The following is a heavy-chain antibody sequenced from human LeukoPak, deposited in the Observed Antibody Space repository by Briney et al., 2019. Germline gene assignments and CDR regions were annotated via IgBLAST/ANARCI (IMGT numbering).Heavy chain of an antibody. D-gene: IGHD3-16*01. CDR1: GGSISSGSYY. J-gene: IGHJ3*02. Sequence: PSQTLSLTCTVSGGSISSGSYYWSWIRQPAGKGLEWIGRIYTSGSTNYNPSLKSRVTISVGTSKNQFSLKLSSVTAADTAVYYCARDLGSWPHVTLDIWGHGTLVTVSS. CDR3: ARDLGSWPHVTLDI. V-gene: IGHV4-61*02. CDR2: IYTSGST.